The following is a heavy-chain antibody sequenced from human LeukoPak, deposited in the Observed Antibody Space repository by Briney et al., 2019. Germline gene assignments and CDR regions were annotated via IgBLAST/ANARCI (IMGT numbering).Heavy chain of an antibody. CDR1: GFTVSSNY. CDR2: ISSSSSYI. V-gene: IGHV3-21*01. D-gene: IGHD6-19*01. CDR3: ARDLYSSGWYGH. J-gene: IGHJ5*02. Sequence: GGSLRLSCAASGFTVSSNYMSWVRQAPGKGLEWVSSISSSSSYIYYADSVKGRFTISRDNAKNSLYLQMNSLRAEDTAVYYCARDLYSSGWYGHWGQGTLVTVSS.